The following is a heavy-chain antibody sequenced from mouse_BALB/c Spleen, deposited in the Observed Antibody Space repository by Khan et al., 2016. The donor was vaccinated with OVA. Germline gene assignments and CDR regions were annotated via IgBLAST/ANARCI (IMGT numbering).Heavy chain of an antibody. D-gene: IGHD2-14*01. V-gene: IGHV1S137*01. J-gene: IGHJ2*01. CDR1: GYTFTDYA. CDR2: ISIYYDNT. Sequence: QVQLKQSGPELVRPGESVKISCKGSGYTFTDYAMHWVKQSPAQSLEWIGVISIYYDNTNYNQKFKDKATMTVAKSSNTAYMELARLTSEDSANYYWARGGQWVRRGGGNCDYWGQGTARTVSS. CDR3: ARGGQWVRRGGGNCDY.